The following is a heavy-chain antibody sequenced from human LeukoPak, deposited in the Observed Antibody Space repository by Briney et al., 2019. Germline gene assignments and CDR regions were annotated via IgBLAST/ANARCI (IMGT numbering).Heavy chain of an antibody. CDR3: ATGITIFGVADY. D-gene: IGHD3-3*01. CDR1: GYTFTGYY. J-gene: IGHJ4*02. V-gene: IGHV1-2*02. Sequence: ASVKVSCKASGYTFTGYYMHWVRQAPGQGLEWMGWINPNSGGTNYAQKFQDRVTMTRDTSISTAYMELSRLRSDDTAVYYCATGITIFGVADYWGQGTLVTVSS. CDR2: INPNSGGT.